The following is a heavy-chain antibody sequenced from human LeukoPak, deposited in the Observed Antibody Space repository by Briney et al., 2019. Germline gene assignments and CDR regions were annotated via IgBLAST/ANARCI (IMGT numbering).Heavy chain of an antibody. Sequence: SVKVSCKASGGTFSSYAISWVRQAPGQGLEWMGGIIPIFGTANYAQKFQGRVTITADESTSTAYMELSSLRSEDTAVYYCARVPKQGSGSYYNWGDFDYWGQGTLVTVSS. CDR1: GGTFSSYA. J-gene: IGHJ4*02. CDR2: IIPIFGTA. V-gene: IGHV1-69*01. D-gene: IGHD3-10*01. CDR3: ARVPKQGSGSYYNWGDFDY.